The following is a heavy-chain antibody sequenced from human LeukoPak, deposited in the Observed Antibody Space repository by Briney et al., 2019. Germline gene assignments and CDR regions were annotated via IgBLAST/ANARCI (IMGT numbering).Heavy chain of an antibody. Sequence: KPSETLSLTCAVYGGSFSGYYWSWIRQPPGKGLEWIGEINHSGSTNYNPSPKSRVTISVDQYKNQFFLKLSSVTAADTAVYYCASYDSSGYPPRYWGQGTLVTVSS. CDR2: INHSGST. CDR1: GGSFSGYY. V-gene: IGHV4-34*01. CDR3: ASYDSSGYPPRY. D-gene: IGHD3-22*01. J-gene: IGHJ4*02.